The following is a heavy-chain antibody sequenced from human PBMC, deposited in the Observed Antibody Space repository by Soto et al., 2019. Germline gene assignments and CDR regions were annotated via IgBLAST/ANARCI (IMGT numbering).Heavy chain of an antibody. CDR1: GFTFSSYA. J-gene: IGHJ6*02. V-gene: IGHV3-23*01. Sequence: EVQLLESGGGLVQPGGSLRLSCAASGFTFSSYAMSWVRQAPGKGLEWVSAISGSGGSTYYADSVKGRFTISRDNSKNTLYLQMNSLRAEDTAVYYCAKGGRTSRGPDYYGMDVWGQGTTVTVSS. CDR3: AKGGRTSRGPDYYGMDV. D-gene: IGHD2-2*01. CDR2: ISGSGGST.